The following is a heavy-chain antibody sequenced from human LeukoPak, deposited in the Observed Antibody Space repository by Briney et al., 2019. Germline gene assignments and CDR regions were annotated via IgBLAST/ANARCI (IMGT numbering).Heavy chain of an antibody. CDR2: IYYSGSS. Sequence: SETLSLTCTVSGGSISSSSYYWGWIRQPPGKGLEGIGSIYYSGSSYYNPSLKSRVTISVDTSKNQFSLKLSSVTVADTAVYYCAREPYDDILTRRGFDPWGQGTLVTVSS. CDR3: AREPYDDILTRRGFDP. V-gene: IGHV4-39*02. CDR1: GGSISSSSYY. D-gene: IGHD3-9*01. J-gene: IGHJ5*02.